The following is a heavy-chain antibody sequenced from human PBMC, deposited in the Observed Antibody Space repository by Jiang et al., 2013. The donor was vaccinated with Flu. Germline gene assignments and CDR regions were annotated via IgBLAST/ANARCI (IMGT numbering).Heavy chain of an antibody. J-gene: IGHJ4*02. CDR2: ISNNGGRT. CDR3: VAIGWNIF. CDR1: GFTFSNYG. D-gene: IGHD1/OR15-1a*01. V-gene: IGHV3-64D*06. Sequence: VQLLESGGGLVQPGGSLRLSCSASGFTFSNYGMHWVRQAPGKKLEYVSTISNNGGRTNYADSVKGRFTISRDNSKNTLYLQMSSLRVEDTAVYYCVAIGWNIFWGQGTLVTVSS.